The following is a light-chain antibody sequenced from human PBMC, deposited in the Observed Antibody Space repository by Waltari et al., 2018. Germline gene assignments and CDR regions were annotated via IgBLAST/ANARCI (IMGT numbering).Light chain of an antibody. CDR1: TRAFGNYKR. CDR3: SSYAGSSKGV. J-gene: IGLJ2*01. V-gene: IGLV2-23*02. Sequence: QSALPQPASVSGSPGQSITIPCTGTTRAFGNYKRVSWYQQHPGKAPKLMIYAVSKRPSGVSDRFSGSKSGDMASLTISGLQPEDEAEYFCSSYAGSSKGVFGGGTKVTVL. CDR2: AVS.